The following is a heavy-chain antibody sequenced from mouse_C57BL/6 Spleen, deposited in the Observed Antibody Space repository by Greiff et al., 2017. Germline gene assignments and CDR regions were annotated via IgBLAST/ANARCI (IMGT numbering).Heavy chain of an antibody. CDR2: IYPGSGST. Sequence: QVQLQQPGAELVKPGASVKMSCKASDYTFTSYWITWVKQRPGQGLEWIGDIYPGSGSTNYNEKFKSKATLTVDTSSSTAYMQLSSLTSEDSAVYYCARRGDYDGYSAWFAYWGQGTLVTVSA. CDR1: DYTFTSYW. J-gene: IGHJ3*01. D-gene: IGHD2-3*01. V-gene: IGHV1-55*01. CDR3: ARRGDYDGYSAWFAY.